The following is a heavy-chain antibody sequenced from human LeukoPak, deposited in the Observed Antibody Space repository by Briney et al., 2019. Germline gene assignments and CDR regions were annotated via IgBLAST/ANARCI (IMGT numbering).Heavy chain of an antibody. CDR3: ATDRDSGSYYAFDY. D-gene: IGHD1-26*01. CDR2: VDPEDGET. Sequence: ASVKISCKVSGYTFTDYYMHWVQQAPRKGLEWMGPVDPEDGETIYAEKFQGRVTITADTSTDTAYMELSSLRSEDTAVYYCATDRDSGSYYAFDYWGQGTLVTVSS. V-gene: IGHV1-69-2*01. CDR1: GYTFTDYY. J-gene: IGHJ4*02.